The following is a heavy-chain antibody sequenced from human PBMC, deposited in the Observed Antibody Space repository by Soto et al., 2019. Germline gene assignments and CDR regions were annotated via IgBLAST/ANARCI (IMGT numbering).Heavy chain of an antibody. CDR2: ISSSSSYI. J-gene: IGHJ5*02. CDR3: ARDRREPTDPYWFDP. D-gene: IGHD4-17*01. CDR1: GFTFSSYS. Sequence: GGSLRLSCAASGFTFSSYSMNWVRQAPGKGLEWVSSISSSSSYIYYADSVKGRFTISRDNAKNSLYLQMNSLRAEDTAVYYCARDRREPTDPYWFDPWGQGTLVTVSS. V-gene: IGHV3-21*01.